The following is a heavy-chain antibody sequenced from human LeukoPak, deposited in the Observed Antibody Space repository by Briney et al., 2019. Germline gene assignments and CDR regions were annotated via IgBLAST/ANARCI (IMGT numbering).Heavy chain of an antibody. CDR2: IKRDGNEK. CDR1: GFTFSSYW. J-gene: IGHJ5*01. V-gene: IGHV3-7*01. CDR3: AKEGAYPIITYDS. Sequence: GGSLRLSCAASGFTFSSYWMNWVRQAPGKGLEWVANIKRDGNEKNYVDSVRGRFSISRDNARNSLYLQMDSLRAEDTAVYYCAKEGAYPIITYDSWGQGALVTVSS. D-gene: IGHD3-10*01.